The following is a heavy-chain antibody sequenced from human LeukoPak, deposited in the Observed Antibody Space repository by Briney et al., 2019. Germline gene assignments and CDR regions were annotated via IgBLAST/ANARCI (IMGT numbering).Heavy chain of an antibody. J-gene: IGHJ5*02. CDR1: GYTFTSYY. Sequence: ASVKVSCKASGYTFTSYYMRWVRQAPGQGLEWMGIINPSGGSTSYAQTFQGRVTMTSDTSTSTVYMELRSLRPEDTAAYYCARGGRAGYDFWRGYRDNWFDPWGQGTLVTVSS. V-gene: IGHV1-46*01. D-gene: IGHD3-3*01. CDR3: ARGGRAGYDFWRGYRDNWFDP. CDR2: INPSGGST.